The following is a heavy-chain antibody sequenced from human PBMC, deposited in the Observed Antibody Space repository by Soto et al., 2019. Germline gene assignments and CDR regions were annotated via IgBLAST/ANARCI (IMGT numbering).Heavy chain of an antibody. J-gene: IGHJ4*02. Sequence: SETLSLTCAVYGGSFSGYYWSWIRQPPGKGLEWIGEINHSGSTNYNPSLRSRVTISVDTSKNQFSLKLSSVTAADTAVYHCARTYSSSWSPFDYWGQGTLVTVSS. CDR1: GGSFSGYY. CDR3: ARTYSSSWSPFDY. V-gene: IGHV4-34*01. CDR2: INHSGST. D-gene: IGHD6-13*01.